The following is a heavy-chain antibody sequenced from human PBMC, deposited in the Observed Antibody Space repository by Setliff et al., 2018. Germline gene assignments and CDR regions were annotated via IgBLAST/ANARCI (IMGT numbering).Heavy chain of an antibody. J-gene: IGHJ6*03. CDR3: ARHVGTRSRGYNYYYYFMDV. V-gene: IGHV4-39*01. CDR2: IINSGST. CDR1: GGSFTGTTYY. Sequence: SEPCLTCTVSGGSFTGTTYYWGWIRQSPGKGLEWIGTIINSGSTYYNPSLKSRVTMSVDTSKSQLSLHLISVTAADTAVYYCARHVGTRSRGYNYYYYFMDVWGKGTTVTVSS. D-gene: IGHD3-10*01.